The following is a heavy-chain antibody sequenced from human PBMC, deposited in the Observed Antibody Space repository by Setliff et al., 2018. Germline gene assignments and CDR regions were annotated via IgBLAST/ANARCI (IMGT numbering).Heavy chain of an antibody. Sequence: GASVKVSCKTPGKTDDSYHIHWVRQAPGQGLEWMGWINNYNMNTNYPQKFLGRVTMTTDTSTSTAYMELRSLRPDDTAVYYCARINFYVSSGYYYASDNWGQGTLVTVSS. CDR3: ARINFYVSSGYYYASDN. CDR1: GKTDDSYH. D-gene: IGHD3-22*01. CDR2: INNYNMNT. J-gene: IGHJ4*02. V-gene: IGHV1-18*01.